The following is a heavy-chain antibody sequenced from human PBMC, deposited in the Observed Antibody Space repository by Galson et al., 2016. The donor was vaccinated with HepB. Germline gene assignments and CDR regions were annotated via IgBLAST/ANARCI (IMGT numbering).Heavy chain of an antibody. CDR1: GFTFSSDC. V-gene: IGHV3-23*01. CDR2: ISTAGDHS. J-gene: IGHJ6*02. Sequence: SLRLSCAASGFTFSSDCMTWVRPTPGKGLEWVSAISTAGDHSYSADSVKGRFTISRDNSKSTLFLHMNSLRLEDTAVYYCAKAPSEYNYGPYYYAMDVWGQGTTVTVSS. D-gene: IGHD5-18*01. CDR3: AKAPSEYNYGPYYYAMDV.